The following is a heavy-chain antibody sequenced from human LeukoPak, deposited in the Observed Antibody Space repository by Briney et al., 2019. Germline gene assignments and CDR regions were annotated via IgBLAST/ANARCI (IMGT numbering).Heavy chain of an antibody. CDR3: AKRGYSYGQFDY. V-gene: IGHV3-23*01. CDR2: ISDSGGYT. J-gene: IGHJ4*02. CDR1: GISFSNYG. D-gene: IGHD5-18*01. Sequence: GGSLRLSCVASGISFSNYGMNWVRQAPGKGLEWVSAISDSGGYTYYADSVKGRFTISRDNSKNTLYLQMNSLRAEDTAVYYCAKRGYSYGQFDYWGQGTLVTVSS.